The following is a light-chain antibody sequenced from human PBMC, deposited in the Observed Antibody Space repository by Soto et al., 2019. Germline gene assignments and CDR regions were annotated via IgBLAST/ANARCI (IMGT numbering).Light chain of an antibody. CDR2: EVA. J-gene: IGLJ2*01. Sequence: QSALTQPPSVSGSPGQSVTMSCTGTRYDVGGYNYVSWYQQHPGKAPTVLIYEVANRPSGVPDRFSGSKSGYTASLTISGLLAEDEADYFCCSYTVAGTVIFGGGTKLTVL. CDR1: RYDVGGYNY. CDR3: CSYTVAGTVI. V-gene: IGLV2-11*01.